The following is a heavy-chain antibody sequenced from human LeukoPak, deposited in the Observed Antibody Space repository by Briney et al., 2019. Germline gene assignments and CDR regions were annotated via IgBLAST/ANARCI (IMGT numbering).Heavy chain of an antibody. Sequence: ASVKVSCKVSGSTLSKMSIDWVRQAPGKGPEWMGSVGHEDGTTIHAQKFQDRFNMTVDTTTDTAYMEMSSLMSEDTAIYYCATGAIVFDFWGQGTLVTVSS. CDR1: GSTLSKMS. CDR3: ATGAIVFDF. J-gene: IGHJ4*02. D-gene: IGHD3-22*01. CDR2: VGHEDGTT. V-gene: IGHV1-24*01.